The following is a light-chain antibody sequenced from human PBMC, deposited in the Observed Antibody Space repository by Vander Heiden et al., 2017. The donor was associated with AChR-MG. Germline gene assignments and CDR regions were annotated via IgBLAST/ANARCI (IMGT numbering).Light chain of an antibody. CDR1: SSDVGAFNY. CDR2: DVS. Sequence: QSALTQPASVSGSPGQSITISCTGTSSDVGAFNYVSWYQQHPGKAPKLMIYDVSNRPSGVSNRFSGSKSGNTASLTISGLQAEDEADYFCNSYSRSNTYVFGPGTKVTGL. V-gene: IGLV2-14*03. CDR3: NSYSRSNTYV. J-gene: IGLJ1*01.